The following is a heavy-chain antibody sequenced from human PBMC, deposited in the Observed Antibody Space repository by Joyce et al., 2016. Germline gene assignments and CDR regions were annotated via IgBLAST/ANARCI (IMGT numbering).Heavy chain of an antibody. CDR1: GGSIISSSYY. CDR3: ARISQSAYYYYSCMDV. J-gene: IGHJ6*03. Sequence: QLQLQESGPGLVKPSETLSLTCTVSGGSIISSSYYWGWVRQPPGKGLEWSGRIYYRGYSYYNLSLKSRVTISVDTSKNQFSLKLSAVAAADTAVYYCARISQSAYYYYSCMDVWGKGTTVTVSS. V-gene: IGHV4-39*01. CDR2: IYYRGYS.